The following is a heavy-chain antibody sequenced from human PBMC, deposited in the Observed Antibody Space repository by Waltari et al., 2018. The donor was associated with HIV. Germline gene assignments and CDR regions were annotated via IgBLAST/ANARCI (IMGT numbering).Heavy chain of an antibody. D-gene: IGHD3-10*01. CDR3: AKDIQYGSGSQALYYYGMDV. CDR1: GFTFSSYG. Sequence: QVQLVESGGGVVQPGRSLRLSCAASGFTFSSYGMHWVRQAPGKGLEWVALIWYDGSNKYYADSVKCRFTISRDNSKNTLFLQMNSLRAEDTAMYYCAKDIQYGSGSQALYYYGMDVWGQGTTITVSS. J-gene: IGHJ6*02. CDR2: IWYDGSNK. V-gene: IGHV3-30*18.